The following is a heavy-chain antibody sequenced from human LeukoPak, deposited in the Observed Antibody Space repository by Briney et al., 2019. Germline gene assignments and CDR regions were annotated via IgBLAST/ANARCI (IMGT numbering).Heavy chain of an antibody. CDR1: GFTFSSYG. CDR2: IWYDGSNK. V-gene: IGHV3-33*01. CDR3: ARTLNSSSWYASLGY. Sequence: PGGSLRLSCAASGFTFSSYGMHWVRQAPGKGLEWAAVIWYDGSNKYYADSVKGRFTISRDSSKNTLYLQMNSLRAEDTAVYYCARTLNSSSWYASLGYWGQGTLVTVSS. D-gene: IGHD6-13*01. J-gene: IGHJ4*02.